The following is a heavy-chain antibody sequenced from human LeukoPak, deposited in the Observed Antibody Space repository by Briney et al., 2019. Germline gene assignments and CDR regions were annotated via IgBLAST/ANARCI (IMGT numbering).Heavy chain of an antibody. CDR1: GYTFTSYG. CDR3: ARGPVCSSTSCRYYYMDV. Sequence: ASVKVSCKASGYTFTSYGISWVRQAPGQGLEWMGWISAYNGNTNYAQKLQGRVTMTTDTSTSTAYMELRSLRSDDTAVYYCARGPVCSSTSCRYYYMDVWGKGTTVTISS. V-gene: IGHV1-18*01. J-gene: IGHJ6*03. D-gene: IGHD2-2*01. CDR2: ISAYNGNT.